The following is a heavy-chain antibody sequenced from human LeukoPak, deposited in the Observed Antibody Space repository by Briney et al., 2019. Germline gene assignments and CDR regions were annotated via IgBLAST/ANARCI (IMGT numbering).Heavy chain of an antibody. Sequence: PSETLSLTCTVSGGSFSNYFRSWLRQPPGKGLEWIGYIYYSGSTNYNPSLQSRVNISEDTSKKQFSLKLSSVTAADTAVYYCAREVYSGYDSTYYFDYWGQGTLVTVSS. V-gene: IGHV4-59*01. J-gene: IGHJ4*02. D-gene: IGHD5-12*01. CDR2: IYYSGST. CDR1: GGSFSNYF. CDR3: AREVYSGYDSTYYFDY.